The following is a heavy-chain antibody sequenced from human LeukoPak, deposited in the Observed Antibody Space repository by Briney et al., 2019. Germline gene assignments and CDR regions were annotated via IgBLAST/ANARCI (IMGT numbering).Heavy chain of an antibody. Sequence: PSETLSLTCTVSGGSISSYYWNWIRQPPGKGLEWIGYIYYSGSTNYNPSLKSRVTISVDTSKNQFSLKLSSVTAADTAVYYCARGADSSGYYSIFYFDYWGQGTLVTAS. J-gene: IGHJ4*02. CDR2: IYYSGST. V-gene: IGHV4-59*01. CDR3: ARGADSSGYYSIFYFDY. D-gene: IGHD3-22*01. CDR1: GGSISSYY.